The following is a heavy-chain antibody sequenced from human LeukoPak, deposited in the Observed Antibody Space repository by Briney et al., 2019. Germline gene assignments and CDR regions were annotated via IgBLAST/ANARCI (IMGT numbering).Heavy chain of an antibody. CDR2: IYYSGST. CDR1: GGSISSGGVY. CDR3: ARGRHFDY. Sequence: SETLSLTCTVSGGSISSGGVYWSWIRQHPGKGLEWIGSIYYSGSTYYNPSLKSRVTISVDTSKNQFSLKLSSVTAADTAVYYCARGRHFDYWGQGTLVTVSS. V-gene: IGHV4-39*01. J-gene: IGHJ4*02.